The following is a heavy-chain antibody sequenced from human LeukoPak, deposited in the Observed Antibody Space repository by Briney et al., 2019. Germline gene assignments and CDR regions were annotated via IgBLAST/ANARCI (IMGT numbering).Heavy chain of an antibody. Sequence: SETLSLTRAVYGGSFSGYYWSWIRQPPGKGLEWIGEINHSGSTNYNPSLKSRVTISVDTSKNQFSLKLSSVTAADTAVYYCARVGYYDSSGYPHWYFDLWGRGTLVTVSS. V-gene: IGHV4-34*01. J-gene: IGHJ2*01. CDR3: ARVGYYDSSGYPHWYFDL. D-gene: IGHD3-22*01. CDR1: GGSFSGYY. CDR2: INHSGST.